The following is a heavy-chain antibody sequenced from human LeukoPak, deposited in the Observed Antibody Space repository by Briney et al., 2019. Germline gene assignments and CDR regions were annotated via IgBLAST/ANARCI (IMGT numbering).Heavy chain of an antibody. CDR1: GFTFSSYW. CDR3: ARDSYSSSRNDY. Sequence: GGSLRLSCAASGFTFSSYWMHWVRQAPGKGLEWVANIKQDGSEKYYVDSVKGRFIISRDNAKNSLYLQMNSLRAEDTAVYYCARDSYSSSRNDYWGQGTLVTVSS. J-gene: IGHJ4*02. CDR2: IKQDGSEK. D-gene: IGHD6-13*01. V-gene: IGHV3-7*01.